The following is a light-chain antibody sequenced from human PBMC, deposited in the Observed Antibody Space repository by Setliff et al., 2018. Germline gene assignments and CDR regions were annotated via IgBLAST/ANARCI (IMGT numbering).Light chain of an antibody. V-gene: IGLV2-14*01. CDR1: SSDVGAYNY. CDR3: YSYTITSTLL. J-gene: IGLJ1*01. Sequence: QSVLTRPASVSGSPGQSITISCTGTSSDVGAYNYVYWYQQHPGKAPKLMIYEVNNRPSGVSNRFSGSKSGNTASLTISGLQAEDEADYYCYSYTITSTLLFGTGTKVTVL. CDR2: EVN.